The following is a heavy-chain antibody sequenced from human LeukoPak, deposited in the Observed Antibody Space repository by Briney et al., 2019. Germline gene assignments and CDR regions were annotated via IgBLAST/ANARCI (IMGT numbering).Heavy chain of an antibody. Sequence: GGSLRLSCAASGFTFSSYEMNWVRQAPGKGLEWVANIKQDGSDKYYVDSVKGRFTISRDNAKNSLYLQMNSLRAEDTAVYYCARDSSTSCYDYWGQGTLVTVSS. CDR3: ARDSSTSCYDY. CDR2: IKQDGSDK. CDR1: GFTFSSYE. V-gene: IGHV3-7*01. D-gene: IGHD2-2*01. J-gene: IGHJ4*02.